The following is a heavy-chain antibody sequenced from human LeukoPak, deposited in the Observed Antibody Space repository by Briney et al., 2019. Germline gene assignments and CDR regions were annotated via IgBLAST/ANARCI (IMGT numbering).Heavy chain of an antibody. CDR1: GGSFSGYY. J-gene: IGHJ6*03. CDR3: ATLRRGYSGTRRYYCYMDV. D-gene: IGHD5-12*01. CDR2: INHSGST. Sequence: SETLSLTCAVHGGSFSGYYWSWIRQPPGKGLEWIGEINHSGSTNYNPSLKSRVTISVDTSKNQFSLKLSSVTAADTAVYYCATLRRGYSGTRRYYCYMDVWGKGTTVTVSS. V-gene: IGHV4-34*01.